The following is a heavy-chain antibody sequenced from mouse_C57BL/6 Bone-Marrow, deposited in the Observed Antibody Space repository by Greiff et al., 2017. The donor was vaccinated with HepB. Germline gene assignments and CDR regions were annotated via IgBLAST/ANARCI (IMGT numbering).Heavy chain of an antibody. CDR3: ARGLYSNPFAY. J-gene: IGHJ3*01. CDR2: ISSGSSTI. Sequence: EVMLVESGGGLVKPGGSLKLSCVASGFTFSDYGMHWVRQAPEKGLEWVAYISSGSSTIYYADTVKGRFTISRDNAKNTLFLQMTSLRSEDTAMYYCARGLYSNPFAYWGQGTLGTGSA. CDR1: GFTFSDYG. V-gene: IGHV5-17*01. D-gene: IGHD2-5*01.